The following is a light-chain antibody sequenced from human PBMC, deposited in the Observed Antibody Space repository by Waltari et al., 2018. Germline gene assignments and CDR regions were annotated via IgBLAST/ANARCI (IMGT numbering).Light chain of an antibody. CDR1: QNIRSY. Sequence: DIQMTQSPSSLSASVGDSVTITCRASQNIRSYLNWYQQKPGKSPKLLIYAASRLQTGVPSTFSGSGSGTDFTLTINNLQADDFAIYFCQQSHSTPYTFGQGTKLEIK. CDR3: QQSHSTPYT. V-gene: IGKV1-39*01. J-gene: IGKJ2*01. CDR2: AAS.